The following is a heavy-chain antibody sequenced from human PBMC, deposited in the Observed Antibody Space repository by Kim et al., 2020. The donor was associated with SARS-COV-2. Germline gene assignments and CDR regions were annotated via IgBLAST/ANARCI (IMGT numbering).Heavy chain of an antibody. CDR3: AKIADLESPSHY. CDR2: ISWNSGSI. J-gene: IGHJ4*02. V-gene: IGHV3-9*01. Sequence: GGSLRLSCAASGFTFDDYAMHWVRQAPGKGLEWVSGISWNSGSIGYADSVKGRFTISRDNAKNSLYLQMNSLRAEDTALYYCAKIADLESPSHYWGQGTLVTVSS. CDR1: GFTFDDYA.